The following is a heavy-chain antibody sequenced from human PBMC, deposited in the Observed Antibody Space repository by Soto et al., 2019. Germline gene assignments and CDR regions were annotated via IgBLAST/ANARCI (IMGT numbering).Heavy chain of an antibody. D-gene: IGHD5-12*01. CDR2: INHSGST. CDR3: ARADSYVDIVATIPRFFDY. V-gene: IGHV4-34*01. Sequence: SETLSLTCAVYGGSFSGYYWSWIRQPPGKGLEWIGEINHSGSTNYNPSLKRRVTISVDTSKNQFSLKLSSLTAADTAVYYAARADSYVDIVATIPRFFDYWGQGTLVTVSS. J-gene: IGHJ4*02. CDR1: GGSFSGYY.